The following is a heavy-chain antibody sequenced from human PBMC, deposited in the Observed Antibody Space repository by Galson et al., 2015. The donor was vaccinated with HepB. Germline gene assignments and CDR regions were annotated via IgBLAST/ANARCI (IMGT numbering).Heavy chain of an antibody. CDR2: IYYSGST. V-gene: IGHV4-59*01. Sequence: ETLSLTCTVSGGSISSYYWSWIRQPPGKGLEWIGYIYYSGSTNYNPSLKSRVTISVDTSKNQFSLKLSSVTAADTAVYYCARGRIEGLNWFDPWGQGTLVTVSS. J-gene: IGHJ5*02. CDR3: ARGRIEGLNWFDP. CDR1: GGSISSYY. D-gene: IGHD5-12*01.